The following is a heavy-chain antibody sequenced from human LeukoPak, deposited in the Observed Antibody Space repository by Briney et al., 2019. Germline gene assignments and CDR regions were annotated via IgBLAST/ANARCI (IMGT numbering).Heavy chain of an antibody. CDR1: GFTFNSYA. CDR3: AKGGDIVVVPAATLDY. V-gene: IGHV3-23*01. CDR2: ISGSGNRI. J-gene: IGHJ4*02. D-gene: IGHD2-2*01. Sequence: PGGSLRLSCAASGFTFNSYAMSWVRQAPGKGLEWVSAISGSGNRIYYADSVKGRFTIFRDNSKNTLYLQMNSLRVEDTAVYYCAKGGDIVVVPAATLDYWGQGTLVTVSS.